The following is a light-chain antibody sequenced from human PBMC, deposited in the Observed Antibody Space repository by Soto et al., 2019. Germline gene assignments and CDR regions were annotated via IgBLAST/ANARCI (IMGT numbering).Light chain of an antibody. V-gene: IGKV3-20*01. J-gene: IGKJ4*01. CDR3: QQYGSSPLT. Sequence: EIVLTQSPATLSLSPGERATLSCRASQSVSSSYLAWYQQKPGQAPRXLIYGASSRATGIPDMFSGSGSGTDFTLTISRLEPEDFEVYYCQQYGSSPLTFGGGTKVDIK. CDR1: QSVSSSY. CDR2: GAS.